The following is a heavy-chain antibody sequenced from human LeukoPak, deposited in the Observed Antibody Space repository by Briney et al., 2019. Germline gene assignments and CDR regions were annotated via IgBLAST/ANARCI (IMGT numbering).Heavy chain of an antibody. CDR2: IYTRGST. CDR3: ARLSSSWYQDWYFDL. D-gene: IGHD6-13*01. CDR1: GVSISTSRYY. J-gene: IGHJ2*01. V-gene: IGHV4-61*05. Sequence: SETLSLTCTVSGVSISTSRYYWGWIRQPPGKGLEWIGRIYTRGSTNYNPSLKSRVSMSVDTSKKQFSLKLSSVTAADTAVYYCARLSSSWYQDWYFDLWGRGTLVTVSS.